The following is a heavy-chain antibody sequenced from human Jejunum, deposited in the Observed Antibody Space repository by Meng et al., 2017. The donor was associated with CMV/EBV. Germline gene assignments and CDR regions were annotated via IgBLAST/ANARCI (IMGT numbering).Heavy chain of an antibody. CDR2: VYYSGNT. Sequence: PLQGSGPGLVKPSETLSLTCTVSGGSISSTSYYWVWIRQPPGKGLEWIGGVYYSGNTYYNPSLKSRVTLSVDTSKNQFSLKLNSVTAADTAVYHCARDALREGYFDLWGRGTLVTVSS. J-gene: IGHJ2*01. CDR1: GGSISSTSYY. V-gene: IGHV4-39*07. CDR3: ARDALREGYFDL. D-gene: IGHD4-17*01.